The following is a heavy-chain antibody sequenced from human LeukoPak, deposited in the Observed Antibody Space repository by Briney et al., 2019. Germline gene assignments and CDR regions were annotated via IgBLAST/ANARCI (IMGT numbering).Heavy chain of an antibody. J-gene: IGHJ4*02. CDR3: AKDTSIGKYCTNGVCSPFDY. CDR2: ISDSGDYT. D-gene: IGHD2-8*01. Sequence: PGGSLRLSCAGSGFTFSSYAISWVRQAPGQGLEWVSVISDSGDYTSYADSVRGRFTISRYNSRNTLYLQMISLRPEDTAVYYCAKDTSIGKYCTNGVCSPFDYWGQGTLVTVSS. CDR1: GFTFSSYA. V-gene: IGHV3-23*01.